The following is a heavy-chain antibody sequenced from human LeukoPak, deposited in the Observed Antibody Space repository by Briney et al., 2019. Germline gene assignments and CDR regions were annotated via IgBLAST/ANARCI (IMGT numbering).Heavy chain of an antibody. D-gene: IGHD6-13*01. CDR1: GGSISRYY. V-gene: IGHV4-4*07. CDR3: ARAAAAGITSYLFVWPLDW. Sequence: PSETLSLTCTVSGGSISRYYWSWIRQPAGKGLEWMGRIYTSGSTNYNPSLKSRATMSVDTSKNQFSLRLSSVTGADTAVYYCARAAAAGITSYLFVWPLDWWGQGTLVT. CDR2: IYTSGST. J-gene: IGHJ4*02.